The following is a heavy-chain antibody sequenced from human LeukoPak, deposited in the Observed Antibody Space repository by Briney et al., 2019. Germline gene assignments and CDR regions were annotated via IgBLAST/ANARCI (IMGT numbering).Heavy chain of an antibody. V-gene: IGHV1-24*01. J-gene: IGHJ4*02. D-gene: IGHD2-2*01. CDR3: ATLPAAMKFSIDY. CDR2: FDPEDGET. CDR1: GYTLTELS. Sequence: ASVKVSCKVSGYTLTELSMHWVRQAPGKGLEWMGGFDPEDGETIYAQKCQGRVTMTEDTSTDTAYMELSSLRSEDTAVYYCATLPAAMKFSIDYWGQGTLVTVSS.